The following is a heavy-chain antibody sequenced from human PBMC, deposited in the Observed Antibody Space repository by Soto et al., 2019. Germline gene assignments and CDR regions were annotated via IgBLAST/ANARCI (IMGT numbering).Heavy chain of an antibody. V-gene: IGHV3-7*03. CDR2: IKHDGSQS. D-gene: IGHD2-2*02. J-gene: IGHJ5*02. CDR3: ARLLLYSTSGRGWFDP. CDR1: GFTFSKFW. Sequence: DVQLVESGGGLVQPGGSLRLSCITSGFTFSKFWMSWVRQAPGKGLEWVANIKHDGSQSYYEDSVKGRFTISRDNAKKSLYLQVNSLRVDDTAVYFCARLLLYSTSGRGWFDPRGQGTLVTVSS.